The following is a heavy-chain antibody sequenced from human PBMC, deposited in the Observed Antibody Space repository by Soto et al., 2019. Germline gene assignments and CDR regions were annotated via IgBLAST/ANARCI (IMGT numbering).Heavy chain of an antibody. CDR3: ATSGRHYYDSSGYYYYYGMDV. CDR2: FDPEDGET. V-gene: IGHV1-24*01. Sequence: ASVKVSCKVSGYTLTELSMHWVRQAPGKGLEWVGGFDPEDGETIYAQKFQGRVTMTEDTSTDTAYMELSSLRSEDTAVYYCATSGRHYYDSSGYYYYYGMDVWGQGTTVTVSS. CDR1: GYTLTELS. J-gene: IGHJ6*02. D-gene: IGHD3-22*01.